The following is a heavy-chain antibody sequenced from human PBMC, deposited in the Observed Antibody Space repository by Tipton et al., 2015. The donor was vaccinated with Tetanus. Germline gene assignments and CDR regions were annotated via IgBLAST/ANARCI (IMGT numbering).Heavy chain of an antibody. CDR2: IDYSGST. Sequence: TLSLTCTVSGDSVRSGSYYWSWIRQPPGKELEWIGYIDYSGSTNYNPSLKSRLIISADTSKNQFSLRLSSVTAADTAVYYCASYNIPYYLDYWGRGTLVTVSS. J-gene: IGHJ4*02. V-gene: IGHV4-61*01. D-gene: IGHD2-2*02. CDR1: GDSVRSGSYY. CDR3: ASYNIPYYLDY.